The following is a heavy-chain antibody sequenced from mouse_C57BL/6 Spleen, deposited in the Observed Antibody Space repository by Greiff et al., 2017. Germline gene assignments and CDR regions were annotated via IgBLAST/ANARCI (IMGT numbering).Heavy chain of an antibody. CDR3: ARRAAQAHFDY. Sequence: QVQLQQSGAELMKPGASVKLSCKATGYTFTGYWIEWVKQRPGHGLEWIGEILPGSGSTNYNEKFKGKATLTAEKSSSTAYMQLSSLTSEDSAVYFCARRAAQAHFDYWGQGTTLTVSS. CDR1: GYTFTGYW. V-gene: IGHV1-9*01. J-gene: IGHJ2*01. CDR2: ILPGSGST. D-gene: IGHD3-2*02.